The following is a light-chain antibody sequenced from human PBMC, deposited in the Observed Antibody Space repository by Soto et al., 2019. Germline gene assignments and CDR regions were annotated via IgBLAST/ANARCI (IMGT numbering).Light chain of an antibody. Sequence: DIQITPSPSTLSASVGDRVTITCRASQSIRGLLALYQQKPGKAPKLLIYDASSLQSGVPSRFSGSGSGTEFTLTISSLHAEDFATYYCQQYRTFGQGTKVDIK. CDR3: QQYRT. CDR2: DAS. J-gene: IGKJ1*01. V-gene: IGKV1-5*01. CDR1: QSIRGL.